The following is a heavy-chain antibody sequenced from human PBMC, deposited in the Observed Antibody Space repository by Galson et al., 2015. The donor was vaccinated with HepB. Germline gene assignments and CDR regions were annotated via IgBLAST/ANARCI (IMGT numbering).Heavy chain of an antibody. D-gene: IGHD6-19*01. V-gene: IGHV3-73*01. CDR2: IRSKANSYAT. CDR1: GFTFSGSA. Sequence: SLRLSCAASGFTFSGSAMHWVRQASGKGLEWVGRIRSKANSYATAYAASVKGRFTISRDDSKNTAYLQMNSLKTEDTAVYYCTRHGGPPMGAGTDLDYWGQGTLVTVSS. J-gene: IGHJ4*02. CDR3: TRHGGPPMGAGTDLDY.